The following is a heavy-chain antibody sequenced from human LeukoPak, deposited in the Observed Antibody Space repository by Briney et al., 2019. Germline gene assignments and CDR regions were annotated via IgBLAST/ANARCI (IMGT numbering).Heavy chain of an antibody. CDR2: IYHGGSA. Sequence: SETLSLTCTVSGCFISSGYYWGWIRQPPGRGLEWIGSIYHGGSAFYNPSLRSRVTISVDTSKNQFSLKLTSVTAADTAVYYCVRDDMWSGYYYFDYWGQGTLVTVSS. D-gene: IGHD3-3*01. CDR1: GCFISSGYY. J-gene: IGHJ4*02. V-gene: IGHV4-38-2*02. CDR3: VRDDMWSGYYYFDY.